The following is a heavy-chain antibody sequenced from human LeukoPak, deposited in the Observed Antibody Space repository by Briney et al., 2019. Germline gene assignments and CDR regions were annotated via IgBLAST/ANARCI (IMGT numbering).Heavy chain of an antibody. V-gene: IGHV3-30*03. CDR1: GFTFSNYG. D-gene: IGHD5-12*01. J-gene: IGHJ4*02. CDR2: ISYDGRNK. Sequence: PGGSLRLSCAASGFTFSNYGIHWVRQAPGKGLEWVAVISYDGRNKYYADSVKGRFTISRDNSKNTLYLQMNSLRTEDTAVYYCARGSRGADSWGQGTLVTVSS. CDR3: ARGSRGADS.